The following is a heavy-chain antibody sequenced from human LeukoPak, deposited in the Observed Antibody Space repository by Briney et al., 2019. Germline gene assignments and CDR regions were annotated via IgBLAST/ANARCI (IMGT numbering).Heavy chain of an antibody. CDR2: INPNSGGT. Sequence: ASVKVSCKASGYTFTGYYMHWVRQAPGQGLEWMGWINPNSGGTNYAQKFQGKVTMTRDTSISTAYMELSRLRSDDTAVYYCARDMYYYDSSGYPDAFDIWGQGTMVTVSS. J-gene: IGHJ3*02. CDR3: ARDMYYYDSSGYPDAFDI. D-gene: IGHD3-22*01. CDR1: GYTFTGYY. V-gene: IGHV1-2*02.